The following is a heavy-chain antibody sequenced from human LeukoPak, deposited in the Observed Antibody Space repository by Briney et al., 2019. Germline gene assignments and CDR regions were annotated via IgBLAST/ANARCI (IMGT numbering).Heavy chain of an antibody. Sequence: SVKVSCKASGYTFTSYGISWVRQAPGQGLEWMGRIIPILGIANYAQKFQGRVTITADKSTSTAYMELSSLRSEDTAVYYCARDVTTNWGTDWYFDLWGRGTLVTVSS. CDR3: ARDVTTNWGTDWYFDL. J-gene: IGHJ2*01. V-gene: IGHV1-69*04. CDR2: IIPILGIA. D-gene: IGHD7-27*01. CDR1: GYTFTSYG.